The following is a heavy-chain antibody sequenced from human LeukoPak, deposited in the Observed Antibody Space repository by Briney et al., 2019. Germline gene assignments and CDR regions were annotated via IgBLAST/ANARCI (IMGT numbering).Heavy chain of an antibody. J-gene: IGHJ4*02. V-gene: IGHV3-23*01. D-gene: IGHD6-13*01. CDR2: ISGSGGST. Sequence: GGSLRLSCAASGFTVSSNYMSWVRQAPGKGLEWVSAISGSGGSTYYADPVKGRFTISRDNSKNSLYLQMNSLRAEDTAVYYCARDLMGIAYRGAFYYWGQGTLVTVSS. CDR3: ARDLMGIAYRGAFYY. CDR1: GFTVSSNY.